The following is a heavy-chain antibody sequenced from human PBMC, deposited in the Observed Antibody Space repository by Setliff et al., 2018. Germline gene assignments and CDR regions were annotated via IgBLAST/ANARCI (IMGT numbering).Heavy chain of an antibody. D-gene: IGHD2-15*01. J-gene: IGHJ4*02. CDR2: ISGSGGST. V-gene: IGHV3-23*01. Sequence: GGSLRLSCAASGFTFSSYAMSWVRQAPGKGLEWVSAISGSGGSTYYADSVKGRFTISRDNAKNTLYLQMNSLRAEDRAVYYCAKRGPYCSGGTCLYYFDYWGQGTLVTVSS. CDR1: GFTFSSYA. CDR3: AKRGPYCSGGTCLYYFDY.